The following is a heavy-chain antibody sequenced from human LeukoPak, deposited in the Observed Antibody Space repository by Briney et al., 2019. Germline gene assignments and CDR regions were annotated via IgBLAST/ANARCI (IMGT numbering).Heavy chain of an antibody. D-gene: IGHD6-13*01. V-gene: IGHV1-18*01. J-gene: IGHJ6*03. CDR3: ARAYSSSWPTGYYYYYMDV. CDR2: ISAYNGNT. Sequence: ASVKVSCKASGYTFTSYAMHWVRQAPGQGLEWMGWISAYNGNTNYAQKLQGRVTMTTDTSTSTAYMELRSLRSDDTAVYYCARAYSSSWPTGYYYYYMDVWGKGTTVTVSS. CDR1: GYTFTSYA.